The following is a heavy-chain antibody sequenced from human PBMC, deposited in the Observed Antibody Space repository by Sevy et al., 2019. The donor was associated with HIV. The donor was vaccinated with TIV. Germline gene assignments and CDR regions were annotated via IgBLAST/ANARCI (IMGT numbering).Heavy chain of an antibody. CDR1: GFTFSSYA. J-gene: IGHJ4*02. V-gene: IGHV3-30-3*01. CDR3: ARVRVGRYCTDGVCYSYFDY. D-gene: IGHD2-8*01. CDR2: ISNDGTNK. Sequence: GGSLRLSCAASGFTFSSYAMHWVRQAPGKGLEWVALISNDGTNKYADSVKGRYTISRDNSKNTLYLQMNSLRAEETAVYYWARVRVGRYCTDGVCYSYFDYWGQGTLVTVSS.